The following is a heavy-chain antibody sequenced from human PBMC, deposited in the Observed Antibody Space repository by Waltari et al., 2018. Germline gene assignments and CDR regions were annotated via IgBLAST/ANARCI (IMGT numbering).Heavy chain of an antibody. CDR3: ARRGPLYFDILTGHDY. J-gene: IGHJ4*02. CDR2: IYHSGST. D-gene: IGHD3-9*01. CDR1: GAYLSSSNW. Sequence: QVQLQESGPGLVKPSGTVSLTCAVSGAYLSSSNWWTWVRPPPGKGLEWIGEIYHSGSTHYNPSLKSRVTMSVDKSKNQFSLNLNSVTAADTAVYYCARRGPLYFDILTGHDYWGQGTLVTVSS. V-gene: IGHV4-4*02.